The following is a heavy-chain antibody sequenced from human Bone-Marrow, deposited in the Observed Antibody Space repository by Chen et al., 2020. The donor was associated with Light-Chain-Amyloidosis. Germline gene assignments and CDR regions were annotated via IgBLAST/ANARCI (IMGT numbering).Heavy chain of an antibody. CDR1: GYTFPNYW. CDR2: IYPDDSDA. CDR3: ARRRDGYNFDY. V-gene: IGHV5-51*01. Sequence: PGESLKISCKGSGYTFPNYWIGWVRQMTGKGLEWMGVIYPDDSDARYSPSFEGQVTISADKSITTAYLQWRSLKASDTAMYYCARRRDGYNFDYWGQGTLVTVSS. D-gene: IGHD5-12*01. J-gene: IGHJ4*02.